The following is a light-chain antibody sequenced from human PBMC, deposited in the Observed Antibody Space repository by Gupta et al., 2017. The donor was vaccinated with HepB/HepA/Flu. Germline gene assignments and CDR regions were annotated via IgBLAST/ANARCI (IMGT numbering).Light chain of an antibody. V-gene: IGLV2-23*02. Sequence: QAALTQPASVSGSPGQSITISFTGTSSDVGKYNLVSWYQQHPGKAPKLMIYEVSKRPSGVSNRFSGSKSGNTASLTISGLQAEDEADYYCCSYAGTSTVVFGGGTKLPVL. CDR3: CSYAGTSTVV. CDR1: SSDVGKYNL. J-gene: IGLJ2*01. CDR2: EVS.